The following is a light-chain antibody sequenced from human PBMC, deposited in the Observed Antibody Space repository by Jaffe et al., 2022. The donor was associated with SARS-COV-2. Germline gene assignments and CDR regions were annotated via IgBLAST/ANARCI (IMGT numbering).Light chain of an antibody. Sequence: IVMTQSPATLSVSPGERATLSCRASQSISSNLAWYQQKPGQPPRLLIYGASTRATGIPARFSGSGSGTEFTLTISSLQPEDFAVYYCQQYNDWPPYTFGQGTKLEIK. CDR3: QQYNDWPPYT. V-gene: IGKV3D-15*01. J-gene: IGKJ2*01. CDR1: QSISSN. CDR2: GAS.